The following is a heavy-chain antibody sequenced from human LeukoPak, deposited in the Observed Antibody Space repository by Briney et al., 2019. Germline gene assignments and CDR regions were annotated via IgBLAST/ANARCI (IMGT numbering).Heavy chain of an antibody. CDR3: ARDWDCSSTSCHNCFDP. CDR1: GYTFTGYY. Sequence: ASVKVSCKASGYTFTGYYMHWVRQAPGQGLEWMGRINPNSGGTNYAQKFQGRVTMTRDTSISTAYMELSRLRSDDTAVYYCARDWDCSSTSCHNCFDPWGQGTLVTVSS. CDR2: INPNSGGT. V-gene: IGHV1-2*06. J-gene: IGHJ5*02. D-gene: IGHD2-2*01.